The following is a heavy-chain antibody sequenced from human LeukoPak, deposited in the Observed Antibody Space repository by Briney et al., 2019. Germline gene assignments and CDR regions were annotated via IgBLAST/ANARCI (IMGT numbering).Heavy chain of an antibody. Sequence: SDTLSLTCAVYGGSFSGYYWSWIRQPPGKGLEWIGEINHSGSTNYNPSLKSRVTISVETSKNQFSLKLSAVTAADTAAYYCAREHGDYRYYYYYMDVWGKGTTVTVSS. J-gene: IGHJ6*03. CDR1: GGSFSGYY. V-gene: IGHV4-34*01. D-gene: IGHD4-17*01. CDR2: INHSGST. CDR3: AREHGDYRYYYYYMDV.